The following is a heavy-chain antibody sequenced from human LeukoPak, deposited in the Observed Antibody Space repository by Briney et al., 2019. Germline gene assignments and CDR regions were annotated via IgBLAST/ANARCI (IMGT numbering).Heavy chain of an antibody. CDR3: ARDGLWGIYYYSSRWFDP. J-gene: IGHJ5*02. D-gene: IGHD3-22*01. CDR1: GGSISSGGYY. Sequence: PSETLSLTCTVSGGSISSGGYYWSWIRQHPGKGLEWIGYIYYSGSTYYNPSLKSRVTISVDTSKNQFSLKLSSVTAADTAVYYCARDGLWGIYYYSSRWFDPWGQGTLVTVSS. V-gene: IGHV4-31*03. CDR2: IYYSGST.